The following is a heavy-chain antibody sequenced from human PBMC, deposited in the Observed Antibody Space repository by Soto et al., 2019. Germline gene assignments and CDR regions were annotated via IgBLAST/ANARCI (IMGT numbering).Heavy chain of an antibody. D-gene: IGHD6-13*01. J-gene: IGHJ6*02. CDR3: ARRKAAAGPISVGMDV. Sequence: PGASLKISCKGSGYSFTSYWISWVRQMPGIGLEWMGRIDPSDSYTNYSPSFQGHVTIPADKSISTAYLQWSSLKASDTAMYYCARRKAAAGPISVGMDVWGQGTTVTVSS. V-gene: IGHV5-10-1*01. CDR2: IDPSDSYT. CDR1: GYSFTSYW.